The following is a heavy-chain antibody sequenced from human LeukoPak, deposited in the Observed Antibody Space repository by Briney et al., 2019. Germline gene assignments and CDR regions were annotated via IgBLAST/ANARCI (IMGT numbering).Heavy chain of an antibody. CDR1: GLPLSSFS. J-gene: IGHJ4*02. CDR2: ISSSSTTI. Sequence: GGPLKLSCAASGLPLSSFSLIWVRQAPGKGWEGVSYISSSSTTIHYADSVKGRFTISRDNAKNSVYLQMNNLGAEDTAVYYCAKDRPGAMLYFDCWGQGTLVTVSS. D-gene: IGHD1-26*01. V-gene: IGHV3-48*01. CDR3: AKDRPGAMLYFDC.